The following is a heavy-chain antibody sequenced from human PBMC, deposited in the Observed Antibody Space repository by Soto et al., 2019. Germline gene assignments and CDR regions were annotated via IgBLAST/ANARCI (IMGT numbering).Heavy chain of an antibody. J-gene: IGHJ4*02. CDR3: AKGGATYGLLTHDY. D-gene: IGHD3-9*01. Sequence: QVQLQESGPGLVKPSQTLSLTCTVSGGSNIRDGYYWSWIRQHPGKGLEWIAYISYSGSSYSNPSLKSRVTISADTSKNQFSLRLTSVTAADTAVYYCAKGGATYGLLTHDYWGQGTLVTVSS. V-gene: IGHV4-31*03. CDR2: ISYSGSS. CDR1: GGSNIRDGYY.